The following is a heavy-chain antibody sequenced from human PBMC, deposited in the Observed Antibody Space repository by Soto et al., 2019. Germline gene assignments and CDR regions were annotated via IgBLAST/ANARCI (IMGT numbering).Heavy chain of an antibody. V-gene: IGHV3-74*01. D-gene: IGHD3-10*01. CDR1: GFAFSSYW. Sequence: EEQLVESGGGLVQPGGSLRLSCAASGFAFSSYWMHWVRQTPGKGPVWVSRIYNAGSRTGYADSVKGRFTISRANAKNTLYLRLSSLTVEDTSVYYCARDLSGNTTPYYGIWCQGTLVNVSS. CDR2: IYNAGSRT. J-gene: IGHJ4*02. CDR3: ARDLSGNTTPYYGI.